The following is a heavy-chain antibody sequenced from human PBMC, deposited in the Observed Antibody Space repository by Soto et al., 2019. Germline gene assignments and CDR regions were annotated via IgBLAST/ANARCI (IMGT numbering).Heavy chain of an antibody. CDR3: ARDRGWNCDY. D-gene: IGHD1-7*01. CDR2: IKSISSGATT. V-gene: IGHV3-15*01. Sequence: EVQLVESGGGLVKPGGSLRLSCAAFGFSFTNAWMTWVRQAPGKGLEWVGRIKSISSGATTDYAAPVKGRFSISRDDSKNTVYLQVNSLRPEDTAVYYCARDRGWNCDYWGQGTLVTVSS. J-gene: IGHJ4*02. CDR1: GFSFTNAW.